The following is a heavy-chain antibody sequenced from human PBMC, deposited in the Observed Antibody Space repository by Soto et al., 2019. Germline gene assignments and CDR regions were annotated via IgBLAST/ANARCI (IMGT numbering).Heavy chain of an antibody. D-gene: IGHD3-10*01. CDR1: GYTFTNYD. CDR2: ISTYTGNT. CDR3: ARGYYCGSGRPSPGGMDV. V-gene: IGHV1-18*01. Sequence: QVHLVQSGAEVKKPGASVKVSCKASGYTFTNYDINWVRQAPGQGLEWMGWISTYTGNTNYAQKLQGRVTMTTDTSTSTVYMELRSLRADDTAVHYCARGYYCGSGRPSPGGMDVWGQGTTVTVSS. J-gene: IGHJ6*02.